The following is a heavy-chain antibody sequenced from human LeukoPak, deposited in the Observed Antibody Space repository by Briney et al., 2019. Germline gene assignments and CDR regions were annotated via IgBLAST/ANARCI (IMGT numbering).Heavy chain of an antibody. D-gene: IGHD2-15*01. Sequence: TLSLTCTLSGGSIRNSYWHWIRQPPGKALEWLALIYWDDDKRYSPSLKSRLTIAQDTSKNEVVLTMTNVDPVDTATYYCAHAYCGRSSCHPYFYYNMDVWGKGTTVTVSS. CDR2: IYWDDDK. J-gene: IGHJ6*03. CDR1: GGSIRNSYW. CDR3: AHAYCGRSSCHPYFYYNMDV. V-gene: IGHV2-5*02.